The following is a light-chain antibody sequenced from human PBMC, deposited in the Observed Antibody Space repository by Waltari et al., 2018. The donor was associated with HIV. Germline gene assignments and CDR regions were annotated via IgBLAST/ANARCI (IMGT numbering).Light chain of an antibody. Sequence: QSVLTPPPSASGTPGQRVTISCSGSSSNIGRNYVYWYQQLPGTAPKLRIYRNNQRPSGVPDRFSGSKSGTSASLAISGLRSEDEADYYCAAWDDSLSGWVFGGGTKLTVL. CDR2: RNN. CDR3: AAWDDSLSGWV. J-gene: IGLJ3*02. CDR1: SSNIGRNY. V-gene: IGLV1-47*01.